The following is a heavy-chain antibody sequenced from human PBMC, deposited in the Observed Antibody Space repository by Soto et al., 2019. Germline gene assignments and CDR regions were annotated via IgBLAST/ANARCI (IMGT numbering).Heavy chain of an antibody. Sequence: LSLTCTVSGGSISIVGYYWSWIRQHPGKGLEWIGYIYYSGSTYYNPSLKSRVTISVDTSKNQFSLKLSSVTAADTAVYYCARGDEILWFGKYYYYYGMDVWGQGPTVTVSS. CDR1: GGSISIVGYY. CDR3: ARGDEILWFGKYYYYYGMDV. V-gene: IGHV4-31*03. D-gene: IGHD3-10*01. CDR2: IYYSGST. J-gene: IGHJ6*02.